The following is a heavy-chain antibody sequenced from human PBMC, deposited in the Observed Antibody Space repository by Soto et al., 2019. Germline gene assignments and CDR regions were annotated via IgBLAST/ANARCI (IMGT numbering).Heavy chain of an antibody. D-gene: IGHD3-22*01. CDR2: IIPIFGTA. V-gene: IGHV1-69*06. Sequence: QVQLVQSGAEVKKPGSSVKVSCKASGGTFSSYAISWVRQAPGQGLEWMGGIIPIFGTANYAQKFQGRVTITAEKSTSTAYMELSSLRSEDTAVYYCARVGDYYDSSGYYSAGSNVDYWGQGTLVTVSS. CDR3: ARVGDYYDSSGYYSAGSNVDY. CDR1: GGTFSSYA. J-gene: IGHJ4*02.